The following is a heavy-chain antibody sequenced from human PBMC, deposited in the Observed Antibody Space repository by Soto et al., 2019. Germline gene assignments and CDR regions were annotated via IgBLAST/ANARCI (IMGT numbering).Heavy chain of an antibody. CDR1: GFTVSSNY. J-gene: IGHJ1*01. D-gene: IGHD3-10*01. Sequence: PGGSLRLSCAASGFTVSSNYMSWVRQAPGKGLEWVSVIYSGGSTYYADSVKGRFTISRDNSKNTLYLQMNSLRAEDTAVYYCARDYLNYYGSGKQQWGQGTLVTVSS. CDR2: IYSGGST. V-gene: IGHV3-53*01. CDR3: ARDYLNYYGSGKQQ.